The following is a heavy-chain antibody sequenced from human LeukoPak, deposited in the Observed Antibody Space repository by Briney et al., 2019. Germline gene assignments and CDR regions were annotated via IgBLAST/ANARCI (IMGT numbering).Heavy chain of an antibody. Sequence: PGGSLRLSCAASGFTVSSNYMSWVRQAPGKGLGGVSVIYSGGSTYYADSVKGRFTISRDNSKNTLYLQLSNLRHEDTAVYYCGKGISNWGNVDYWGQGILVTVSS. J-gene: IGHJ4*02. CDR1: GFTVSSNY. CDR2: IYSGGST. D-gene: IGHD7-27*01. V-gene: IGHV3-53*05. CDR3: GKGISNWGNVDY.